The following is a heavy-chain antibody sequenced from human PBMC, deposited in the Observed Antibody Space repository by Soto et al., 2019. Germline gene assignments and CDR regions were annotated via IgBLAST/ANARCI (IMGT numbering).Heavy chain of an antibody. CDR1: GFTFSSYG. CDR3: AKDTCGGDCAIIDY. D-gene: IGHD2-21*02. V-gene: IGHV3-30*18. CDR2: ISYDGSNK. J-gene: IGHJ4*02. Sequence: GGSLRLSCAASGFTFSSYGMHWVRQAPGKGLEWVAVISYDGSNKYYADSVKGRFTISRDNSKNTLYLQMNSLRAEDTAVYYCAKDTCGGDCAIIDYWGQGTLVTVSS.